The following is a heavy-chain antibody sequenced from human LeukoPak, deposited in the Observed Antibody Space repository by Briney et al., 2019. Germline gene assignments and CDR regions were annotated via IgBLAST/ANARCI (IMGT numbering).Heavy chain of an antibody. CDR3: ARGKWYFDL. CDR1: GGSIGSSSYY. CDR2: IYYSGST. J-gene: IGHJ2*01. Sequence: SETLSLTCTVSGGSIGSSSYYWGWIRQPPGKGLEWIGSIYYSGSTNYNPSLKSRVTISVDTSKNQFSLKLSSVTAADTAVYYCARGKWYFDLWGRGTLVTVSS. V-gene: IGHV4-39*07.